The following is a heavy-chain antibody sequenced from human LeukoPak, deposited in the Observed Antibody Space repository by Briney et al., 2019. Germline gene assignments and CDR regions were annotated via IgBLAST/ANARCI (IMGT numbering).Heavy chain of an antibody. Sequence: GGSLRVSCAASGFTFSSYALSWVRQPPGKGLEWVSTISGSGDSTYYADSMKGRFTISRDNSKSTLYLQMDSLRAEDTAVYYCAKNGGNVDPCYFDYWGQGALVSVYS. CDR3: AKNGGNVDPCYFDY. CDR2: ISGSGDST. V-gene: IGHV3-23*01. D-gene: IGHD1-1*01. CDR1: GFTFSSYA. J-gene: IGHJ4*02.